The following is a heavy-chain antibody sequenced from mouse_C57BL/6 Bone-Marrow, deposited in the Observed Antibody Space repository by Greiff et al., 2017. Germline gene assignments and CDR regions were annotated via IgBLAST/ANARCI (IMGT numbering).Heavy chain of an antibody. D-gene: IGHD1-1*01. V-gene: IGHV1-82*01. Sequence: VQLQQSGPELVKPGASVKISCKASGYAFSSSWMNWVKQRPGKGLEWIGRIYPGDGDTNYNGKFKGKATLTADKSSSTAYMQLSSLTSEDSAVYCCARSGYYYGSIYYAMDYWGQGTSVTVSS. J-gene: IGHJ4*01. CDR3: ARSGYYYGSIYYAMDY. CDR2: IYPGDGDT. CDR1: GYAFSSSW.